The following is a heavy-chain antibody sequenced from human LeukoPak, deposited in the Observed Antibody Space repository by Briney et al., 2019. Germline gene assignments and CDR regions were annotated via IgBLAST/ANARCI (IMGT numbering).Heavy chain of an antibody. CDR1: GFSLSTSGVG. Sequence: SGPTLVKPTQTLTLTCTFSGFSLSTSGVGVGWIRQPPGKALEWLALIYWDDDKRYSPSLKSRLTITKDTSKTQVVLTMTNMDPVDTASYYCAHTYSGSIYFDYWGQGTLVTVSS. J-gene: IGHJ4*02. D-gene: IGHD6-6*01. V-gene: IGHV2-5*02. CDR3: AHTYSGSIYFDY. CDR2: IYWDDDK.